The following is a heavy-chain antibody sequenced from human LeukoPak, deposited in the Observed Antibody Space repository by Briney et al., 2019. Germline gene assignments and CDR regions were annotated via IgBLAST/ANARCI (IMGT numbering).Heavy chain of an antibody. CDR2: ISYDGSNK. CDR3: AKLPRSYFYYYYGMDV. D-gene: IGHD3-10*01. V-gene: IGHV3-30*18. J-gene: IGHJ6*02. Sequence: GGSLRLSCAASGFTFSSYGMHWVRQAPGKGLEWVAVISYDGSNKYYADSVKGRFTISRDNSKNTLYLQMNSLRAEDTAVYYCAKLPRSYFYYYYGMDVWGQGTTVTVSS. CDR1: GFTFSSYG.